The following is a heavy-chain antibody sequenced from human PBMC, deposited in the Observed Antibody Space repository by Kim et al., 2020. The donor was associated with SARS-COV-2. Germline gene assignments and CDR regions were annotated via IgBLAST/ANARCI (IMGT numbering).Heavy chain of an antibody. J-gene: IGHJ4*02. D-gene: IGHD3-22*01. Sequence: GGSLRLSCAASGFTFSSYAMSWVRQAPGKGLEWVSAISGSGGSTYYADSVKGRFTISRDNSKNTLYLQMNSLRAEDTAVYYCAKDRNTPYYYDSSGYPWFDGYFDYWGQGTLVTVSS. V-gene: IGHV3-23*01. CDR2: ISGSGGST. CDR1: GFTFSSYA. CDR3: AKDRNTPYYYDSSGYPWFDGYFDY.